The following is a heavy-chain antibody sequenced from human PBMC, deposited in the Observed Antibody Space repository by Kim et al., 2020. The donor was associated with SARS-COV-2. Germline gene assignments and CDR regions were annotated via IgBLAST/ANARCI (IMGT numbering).Heavy chain of an antibody. CDR2: ISYNGSNK. Sequence: GGSLRLSCAASGFTFSSYGMHWVRQAPGKGLEWVAVISYNGSNKYYADSVQGRFTISRDNSKNTLYLQMNSMRAEDTAVYYCAKDFDSPRTIFGVVIQGPQNCGMDVWGQGTTVTVSS. CDR1: GFTFSSYG. V-gene: IGHV3-30*18. CDR3: AKDFDSPRTIFGVVIQGPQNCGMDV. J-gene: IGHJ6*02. D-gene: IGHD3-3*01.